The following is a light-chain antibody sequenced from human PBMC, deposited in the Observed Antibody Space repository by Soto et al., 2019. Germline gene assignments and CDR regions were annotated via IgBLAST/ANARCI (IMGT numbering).Light chain of an antibody. J-gene: IGKJ5*01. V-gene: IGKV3-11*01. CDR2: DES. CDR3: QKRSNWPIT. CDR1: QSVSSY. Sequence: EIVLTQSPATLSLSPGERAPLSCRASQSVSSYLAWYQQKPGQAPRILIYDESNRATDIPDRLSGSGSGTDLTLTISRLEPEDFAVYYCQKRSNWPITFGQGTRLEIK.